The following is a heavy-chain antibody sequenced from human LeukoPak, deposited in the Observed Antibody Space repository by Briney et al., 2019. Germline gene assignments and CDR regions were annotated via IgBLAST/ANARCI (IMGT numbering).Heavy chain of an antibody. D-gene: IGHD6-19*01. Sequence: ASVKVSCKASGYTFTSYGISWVRQAPGQGLEWMGMINPSGGSTSYAQKFQGRVTMTRDMSTSTVYMELSSLRSEDTAVYYCEGVAVAGTGYWGQGTLVTVSS. CDR2: INPSGGST. J-gene: IGHJ4*02. CDR1: GYTFTSYG. CDR3: EGVAVAGTGY. V-gene: IGHV1-46*01.